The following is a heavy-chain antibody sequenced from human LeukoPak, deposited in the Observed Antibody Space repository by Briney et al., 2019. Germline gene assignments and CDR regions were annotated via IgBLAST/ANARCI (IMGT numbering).Heavy chain of an antibody. CDR1: GGTFSSYA. J-gene: IGHJ4*02. CDR3: AREDDILTGYDY. D-gene: IGHD3-9*01. V-gene: IGHV1-69*04. Sequence: GASVKVSCKASGGTFSSYAISWVRQAPGQGLEWMGRIIPSLGIANYAQKFQGRVTITADKSTSTAYMELSSLRSEDTAVYYCAREDDILTGYDYWGQGTLVTVSS. CDR2: IIPSLGIA.